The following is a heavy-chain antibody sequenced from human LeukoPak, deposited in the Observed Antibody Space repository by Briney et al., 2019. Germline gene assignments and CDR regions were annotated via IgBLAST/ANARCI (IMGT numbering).Heavy chain of an antibody. CDR3: ARGHYYDSSGRGSDAFDI. Sequence: ASVKVSCKASGYTFTSYDINWVRQATGQGLEWMGWMNPNSGNTGYAQKFQGRVTRTRNTSISTAYMELSSLRSEDTAVYYCARGHYYDSSGRGSDAFDIWGQGTMVTVSS. CDR1: GYTFTSYD. J-gene: IGHJ3*02. V-gene: IGHV1-8*01. CDR2: MNPNSGNT. D-gene: IGHD3-22*01.